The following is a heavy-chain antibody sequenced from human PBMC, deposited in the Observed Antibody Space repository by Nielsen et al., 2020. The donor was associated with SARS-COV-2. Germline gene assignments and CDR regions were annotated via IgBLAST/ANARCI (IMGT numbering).Heavy chain of an antibody. Sequence: SETLSLTCAVYGGSSSGYYWSWIRQPPGKGLEWIGEINHSGSTNYNPSLKSRVTISVDTSKNQFSLKLSSVTAADTAVYYCARGHPVTLDAFDIWGQGTMVTVSS. J-gene: IGHJ3*02. D-gene: IGHD4-17*01. CDR2: INHSGST. CDR1: GGSSSGYY. CDR3: ARGHPVTLDAFDI. V-gene: IGHV4-34*01.